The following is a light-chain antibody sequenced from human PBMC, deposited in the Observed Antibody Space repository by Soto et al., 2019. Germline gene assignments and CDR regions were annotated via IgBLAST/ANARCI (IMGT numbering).Light chain of an antibody. Sequence: DIQLTQSPSSLSPSVGDRITLSCRASQSISRNLNWYQQMPGKAPSLLIYAARDLQSGVPGRFSGSGSGTEFNLAISSLQPEDLATYYCQQSHSTPYTVGRGTKLEI. CDR2: AAR. V-gene: IGKV1-39*01. J-gene: IGKJ2*01. CDR1: QSISRN. CDR3: QQSHSTPYT.